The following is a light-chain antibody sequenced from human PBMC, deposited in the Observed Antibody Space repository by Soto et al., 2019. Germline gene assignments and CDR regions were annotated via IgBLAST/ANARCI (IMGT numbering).Light chain of an antibody. Sequence: EIVMTQSPATLSVSPGERATLSCRASQSVRSDLAWYQHKPGQAPRLLIYGASTRATGIPARFSGSGSGTEFTLTIGRLEPEDFAVYYCQHYGSSFPITFGQGTRLEIK. J-gene: IGKJ5*01. V-gene: IGKV3-15*01. CDR1: QSVRSD. CDR2: GAS. CDR3: QHYGSSFPIT.